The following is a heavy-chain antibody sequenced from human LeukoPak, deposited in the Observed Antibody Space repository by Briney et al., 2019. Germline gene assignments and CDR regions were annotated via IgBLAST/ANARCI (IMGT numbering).Heavy chain of an antibody. Sequence: GGSLRLSCAASGFTFSSYSMNWVRQAPGKGLEWVSSISSSSSYIYYADSVKGRLTISRDNAKNSLYLQMNSLRAEDTAVYYCARAYYDFWSGYYGMDVWGQGTTVTVSS. CDR2: ISSSSSYI. J-gene: IGHJ6*02. CDR1: GFTFSSYS. D-gene: IGHD3-3*01. CDR3: ARAYYDFWSGYYGMDV. V-gene: IGHV3-21*01.